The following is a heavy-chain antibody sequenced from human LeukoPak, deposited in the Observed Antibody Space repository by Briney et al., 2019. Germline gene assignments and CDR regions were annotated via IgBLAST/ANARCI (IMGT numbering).Heavy chain of an antibody. CDR1: GFTFSGYG. J-gene: IGHJ4*02. CDR3: STLYSSGWQPIDY. Sequence: GGSLRLSCAASGFTFSGYGMHWVRQAPGKGLEWVAFIRYDGSNEYYADSVKGRFTISRDKSKNTLSLQMNGLRAEDTAVYYCSTLYSSGWQPIDYWGQGTLVTVSS. V-gene: IGHV3-30*02. CDR2: IRYDGSNE. D-gene: IGHD6-19*01.